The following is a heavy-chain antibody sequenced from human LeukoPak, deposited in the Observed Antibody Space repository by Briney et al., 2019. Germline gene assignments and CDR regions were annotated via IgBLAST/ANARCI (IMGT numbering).Heavy chain of an antibody. CDR3: ARRHPRYGDSFY. J-gene: IGHJ4*02. CDR1: GYTFTGYY. Sequence: GASVKVSCKASGYTFTGYYMHWVRQAPGQGLEWMGRIIPILGIANYAQKFQGRVTITADKSTSTAYMEPSSLRSEDTAVYYCARRHPRYGDSFYWGQGTLVTVSS. CDR2: IIPILGIA. D-gene: IGHD4-17*01. V-gene: IGHV1-69*02.